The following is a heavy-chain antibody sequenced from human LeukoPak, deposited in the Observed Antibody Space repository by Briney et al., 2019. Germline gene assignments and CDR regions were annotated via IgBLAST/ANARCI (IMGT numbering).Heavy chain of an antibody. J-gene: IGHJ4*02. Sequence: ASVKVSCKASGYTFTGYYMHWVRQAPGQGLEWMGWINPNSGGTNYAQKFQGRATMTRDTSISTAYMELSRLRSDDTAVYYCARDLGYGDYVFDYWGQGTLVTVSS. CDR1: GYTFTGYY. V-gene: IGHV1-2*02. CDR3: ARDLGYGDYVFDY. D-gene: IGHD4-17*01. CDR2: INPNSGGT.